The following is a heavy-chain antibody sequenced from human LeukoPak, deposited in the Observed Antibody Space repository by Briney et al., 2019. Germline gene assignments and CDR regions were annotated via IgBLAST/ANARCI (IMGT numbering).Heavy chain of an antibody. Sequence: GGSLRLSCAASGFTFSSYEMNWVRQAPGKGLEWVSYISSSGSTIYYADSVKGRFTISRDNAKNSLYLQMNSLRAEDTAVYYCARGEGYYYDSSGYYWGQGTLVTVSS. CDR2: ISSSGSTI. V-gene: IGHV3-48*03. D-gene: IGHD3-22*01. CDR1: GFTFSSYE. J-gene: IGHJ4*02. CDR3: ARGEGYYYDSSGYY.